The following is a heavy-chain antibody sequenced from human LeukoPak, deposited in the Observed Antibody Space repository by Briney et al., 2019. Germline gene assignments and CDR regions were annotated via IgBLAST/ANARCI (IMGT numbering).Heavy chain of an antibody. CDR1: GGTFSNYA. Sequence: SVKVSCKASGGTFSNYAISWVRQAPGQGLEWMGGIIPIFATATYAQKFQGRITITADESTSTAYMELSSLRSEDTAVYYCAREGNELGYYYMGVWGKGATVTVSS. V-gene: IGHV1-69*13. CDR2: IIPIFATA. D-gene: IGHD2-8*01. J-gene: IGHJ6*03. CDR3: AREGNELGYYYMGV.